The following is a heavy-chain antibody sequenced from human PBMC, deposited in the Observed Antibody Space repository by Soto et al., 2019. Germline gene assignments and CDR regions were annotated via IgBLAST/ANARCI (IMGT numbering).Heavy chain of an antibody. V-gene: IGHV3-48*02. CDR1: GFPFSIYS. J-gene: IGHJ4*02. CDR2: ITRDTNTI. CDR3: ARSVEGHFDY. D-gene: IGHD6-19*01. Sequence: EVQLVESGGGLVQPGGSRRLTCAASGFPFSIYSMNWLPQAQGKGLEWSSYITRDTNTIKYDDSVKGRFTISRDNAKNLVYLQMNSLRDEDTAVYFCARSVEGHFDYWGQGTVVTVSS.